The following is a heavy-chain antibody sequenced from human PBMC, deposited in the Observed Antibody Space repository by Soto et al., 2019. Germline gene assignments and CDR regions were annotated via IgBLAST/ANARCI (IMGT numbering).Heavy chain of an antibody. V-gene: IGHV1-18*01. CDR2: ISAYNGNT. J-gene: IGHJ4*02. Sequence: ASVKVSCKASGYTFTSYGISWVRQAPGQGLEWMGWISAYNGNTNYAQKLQGRVTMTTDTSTSTAYMELRSLRSDDTAVYYCARVSRIFGVVTDFDYWGQGTLVPVYS. CDR1: GYTFTSYG. D-gene: IGHD3-3*01. CDR3: ARVSRIFGVVTDFDY.